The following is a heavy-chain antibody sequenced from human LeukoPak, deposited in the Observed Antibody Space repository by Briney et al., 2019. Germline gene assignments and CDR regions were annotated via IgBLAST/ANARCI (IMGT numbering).Heavy chain of an antibody. Sequence: GESLRLSCAASGFTFSSYSMNWVRQAPGKGLEWVSSISSSSSCIYYADSVKGRFTISRDNAKNSLYLQMNSLRAEDTAVYYCARAYYDSSGMPDYWGQGTLVTVSS. CDR3: ARAYYDSSGMPDY. CDR1: GFTFSSYS. V-gene: IGHV3-21*01. CDR2: ISSSSSCI. D-gene: IGHD3-22*01. J-gene: IGHJ4*02.